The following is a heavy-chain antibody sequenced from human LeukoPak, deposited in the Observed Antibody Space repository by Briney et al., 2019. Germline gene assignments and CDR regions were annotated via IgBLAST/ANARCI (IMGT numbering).Heavy chain of an antibody. CDR3: ARAYSSGWYPTYYFDN. J-gene: IGHJ4*02. CDR1: GYTFTGYY. CDR2: INPNSGGT. D-gene: IGHD6-19*01. Sequence: ASVKVSCKASGYTFTGYYMHWVRQAPGQGLEWMGWINPNSGGTNYAQKFQGRVTMTRDTSISTAYMELSRLRSDDTAVYYCARAYSSGWYPTYYFDNWGQGTLVTVSS. V-gene: IGHV1-2*02.